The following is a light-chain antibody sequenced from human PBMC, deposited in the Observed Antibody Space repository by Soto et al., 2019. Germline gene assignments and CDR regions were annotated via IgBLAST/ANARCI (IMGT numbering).Light chain of an antibody. CDR1: NSNLGAGYD. Sequence: LTQPPSVSGAPGQRVTISCTGNNSNLGAGYDVHWYQQLPGAAPKLVVFGNRNRPSGVPERFSGSKSGTSASLAITGLQAEDEADYYCQAYDYSLTAFVFGGGTKVTVL. V-gene: IGLV1-40*01. J-gene: IGLJ3*02. CDR3: QAYDYSLTAFV. CDR2: GNR.